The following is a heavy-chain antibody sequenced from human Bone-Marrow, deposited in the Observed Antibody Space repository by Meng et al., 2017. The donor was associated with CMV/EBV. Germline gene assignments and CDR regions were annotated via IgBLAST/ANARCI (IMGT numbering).Heavy chain of an antibody. CDR2: IIPIFGIA. CDR3: ARHMVVPAATHPYYYYGMDV. Sequence: SVKVSCKASGGTFSSYAISWVRQAPGQGLEWMGGIIPIFGIANYAQKFQGRVTITADKSTSTAYMELSSLRSEDTAVYYCARHMVVPAATHPYYYYGMDVWGQGTTVTVSS. D-gene: IGHD2-2*01. CDR1: GGTFSSYA. J-gene: IGHJ6*02. V-gene: IGHV1-69*10.